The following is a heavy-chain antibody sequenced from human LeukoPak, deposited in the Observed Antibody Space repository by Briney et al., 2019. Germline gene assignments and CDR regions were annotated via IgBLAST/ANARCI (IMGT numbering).Heavy chain of an antibody. D-gene: IGHD6-19*01. CDR3: ARDAVVYGMDV. CDR2: IVPILGIA. V-gene: IGHV1-69*04. Sequence: GASVKVSCKASGGTFSSYAISWVRQAPGQGLEWMGRIVPILGIANYAQKFQGRVTITADKSTSTAYMELSSLRSEDTAVYYCARDAVVYGMDVWGQGTTVTVSS. CDR1: GGTFSSYA. J-gene: IGHJ6*02.